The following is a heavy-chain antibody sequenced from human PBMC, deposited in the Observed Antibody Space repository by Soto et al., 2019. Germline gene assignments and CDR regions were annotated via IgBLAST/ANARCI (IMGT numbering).Heavy chain of an antibody. Sequence: PSETLSLTCTVSGGSISSYYWSWIRQPPGKGLEWIGYIYYSGSTYYNPSLKSRVTISVDTSKNQFSLKLSSVTAADTAVYYCARTQGRSMLYYYYGMDVWGQGTTVTVAS. CDR1: GGSISSYY. J-gene: IGHJ6*02. D-gene: IGHD2-8*01. V-gene: IGHV4-59*08. CDR2: IYYSGST. CDR3: ARTQGRSMLYYYYGMDV.